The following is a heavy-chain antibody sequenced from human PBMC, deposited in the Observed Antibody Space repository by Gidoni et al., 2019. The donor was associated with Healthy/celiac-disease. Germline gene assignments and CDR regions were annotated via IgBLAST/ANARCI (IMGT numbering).Heavy chain of an antibody. J-gene: IGHJ4*02. CDR1: GFTFRNAW. CDR3: TTENRLRITIFGVEGGALGY. V-gene: IGHV3-15*01. CDR2: IKSKTDGGTT. D-gene: IGHD3-3*01. Sequence: EVQLVESGGGLVKPGGSLRLSCAASGFTFRNAWMSWVRQAPGKGLEWVGRIKSKTDGGTTDYAAPVKGRFTISRDDSKNTLYLQMNSLKTEDTAVYYCTTENRLRITIFGVEGGALGYWGQGTLVTVSS.